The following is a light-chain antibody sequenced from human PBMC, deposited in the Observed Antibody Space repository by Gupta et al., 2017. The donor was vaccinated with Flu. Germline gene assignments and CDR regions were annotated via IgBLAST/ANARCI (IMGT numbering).Light chain of an antibody. V-gene: IGLV3-21*03. J-gene: IGLJ2*01. CDR3: QVWDSSSDHPGV. CDR1: NSGSKR. Sequence: KTARITGGGNNSGSKRVHWYQQKPGQAPVLVVHDDCDRPSGIPERFSGSNSGNTATLNISKVEAGDEADYYCQVWDSSSDHPGVFGGGTKLTVL. CDR2: DDC.